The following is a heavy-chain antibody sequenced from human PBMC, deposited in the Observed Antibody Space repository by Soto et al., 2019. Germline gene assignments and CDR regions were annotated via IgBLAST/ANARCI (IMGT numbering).Heavy chain of an antibody. D-gene: IGHD2-2*01. V-gene: IGHV3-30*18. CDR2: ISYDGSNK. J-gene: IGHJ4*02. Sequence: PGGSLRLSCAASGFTFSSYGMHWVRQAPGKGLEWVAVISYDGSNKYYADSVKGRFTISRDNSKNTLYLQMNSLRAEDTAVYYCAKSIVVVPAAIDYWGQGT. CDR3: AKSIVVVPAAIDY. CDR1: GFTFSSYG.